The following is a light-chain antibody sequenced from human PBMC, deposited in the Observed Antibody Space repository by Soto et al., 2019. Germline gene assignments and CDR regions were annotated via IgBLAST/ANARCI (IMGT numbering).Light chain of an antibody. CDR1: QGISSY. V-gene: IGKV1-9*01. J-gene: IGKJ3*01. CDR3: QHIKRYPL. CDR2: AAS. Sequence: DIQLTQSPAFLSASVGDRVTITCRASQGISSYLAWYQQKPGKAPRLLIYAASTMQSGVPSRFSGSGSGTAFTLTISRLQPEDFSTYYWQHIKRYPLFGPGTKVDIK.